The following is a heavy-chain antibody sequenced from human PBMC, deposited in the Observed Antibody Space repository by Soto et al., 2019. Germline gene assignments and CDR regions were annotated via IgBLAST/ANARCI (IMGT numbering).Heavy chain of an antibody. D-gene: IGHD1-20*01. J-gene: IGHJ4*02. CDR2: INRDGSRT. V-gene: IGHV3-74*01. CDR3: TRDLTGPFDD. Sequence: EVQLVESGGGLVQPGGSLRLSCVASGFTLSTYWVHWVRQAPGKGLVWVSRINRDGSRTTYADSVKGRFTLSRDNAENTVYLQMNSLRAEDTALYYCTRDLTGPFDDWSQGTLVTVSS. CDR1: GFTLSTYW.